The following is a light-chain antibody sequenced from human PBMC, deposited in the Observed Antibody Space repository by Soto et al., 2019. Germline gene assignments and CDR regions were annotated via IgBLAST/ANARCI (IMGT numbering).Light chain of an antibody. CDR1: QSVSSK. J-gene: IGKJ5*01. V-gene: IGKV3-15*01. CDR2: GAS. Sequence: IVMTQSPATLSVSPGERATLSCRASQSVSSKLAWYQQKPRQAPRLLIYGASTRATGIPARFSGSGSGTEFTLSISSLESEEFAVYCCQQRSNSITFGQGTRLEIK. CDR3: QQRSNSIT.